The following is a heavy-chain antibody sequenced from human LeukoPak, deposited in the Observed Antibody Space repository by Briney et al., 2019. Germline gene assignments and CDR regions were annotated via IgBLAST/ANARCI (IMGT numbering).Heavy chain of an antibody. D-gene: IGHD3-16*01. CDR1: GFTFSRFA. CDR3: AKDADYLDSGRYFMPFDR. Sequence: PGGSLRLSCSASGFTFSRFAMTWVRHLPGKGLEWVSTISGNGLQTFYADSVKGRFSVSRDNSKNIVYLQMDSLRADDSALYSCAKDADYLDSGRYFMPFDRWGQGTLVTVAS. CDR2: ISGNGLQT. J-gene: IGHJ4*02. V-gene: IGHV3-23*01.